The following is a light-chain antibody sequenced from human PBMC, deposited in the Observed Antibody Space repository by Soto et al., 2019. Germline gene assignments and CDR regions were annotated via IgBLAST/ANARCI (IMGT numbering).Light chain of an antibody. CDR2: QVS. V-gene: IGKV2-30*01. CDR1: QSLGSSHENTF. Sequence: DVVMTQSPLSLPVTLGQPASISCRSSQSLGSSHENTFLNWFQQRPGQSPRRLIYQVSKRDSGVPDRCSGSGSATDFTLKISRVEAEDVGVYYCMQGSHWPPWTFGQGTKVEIK. J-gene: IGKJ1*01. CDR3: MQGSHWPPWT.